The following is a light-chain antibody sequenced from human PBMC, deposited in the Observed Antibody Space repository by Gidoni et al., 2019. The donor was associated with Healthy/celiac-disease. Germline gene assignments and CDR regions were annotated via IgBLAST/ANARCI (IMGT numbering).Light chain of an antibody. CDR1: QDISNY. J-gene: IGKJ5*01. CDR3: QQYDNLPIT. Sequence: DIQMTQSPSSLSASVGDRVTITCQASQDISNYLNWYQQKPGKAPKLLIYDASNLETGVPSRLSGSGSGTDFTFTISRLQPEDIATYYWQQYDNLPITFGQGTRLEIK. CDR2: DAS. V-gene: IGKV1-33*01.